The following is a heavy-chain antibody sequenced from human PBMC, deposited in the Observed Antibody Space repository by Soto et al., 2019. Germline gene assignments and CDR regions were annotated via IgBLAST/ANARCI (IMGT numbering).Heavy chain of an antibody. Sequence: PGGSLRLSCAASGFTFSDYYMSWIRQAPGKGLDWVSYISSSSSNTKYADSVKGRFTISRDNAKNSLYLQMNSLRAEDTAVYYCARYCSGGTCQYAFDIWGQGTMVTVSS. D-gene: IGHD2-15*01. V-gene: IGHV3-11*06. CDR3: ARYCSGGTCQYAFDI. CDR1: GFTFSDYY. CDR2: ISSSSSNT. J-gene: IGHJ3*02.